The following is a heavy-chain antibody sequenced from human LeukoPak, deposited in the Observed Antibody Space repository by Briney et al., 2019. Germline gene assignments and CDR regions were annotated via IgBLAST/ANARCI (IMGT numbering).Heavy chain of an antibody. Sequence: PSETLSLTCSVSGGSISSGDYYWSWIRQPPGKGLEWIGYIYYTGTADYNPSLKSRVIMSVDTSKNQFSLKLTSVTAADTAVYYCVRDIGYCSGGDCYSYDAFDIWGQGTKVTVSS. J-gene: IGHJ3*02. V-gene: IGHV4-30-4*01. CDR3: VRDIGYCSGGDCYSYDAFDI. CDR2: IYYTGTA. D-gene: IGHD2-15*01. CDR1: GGSISSGDYY.